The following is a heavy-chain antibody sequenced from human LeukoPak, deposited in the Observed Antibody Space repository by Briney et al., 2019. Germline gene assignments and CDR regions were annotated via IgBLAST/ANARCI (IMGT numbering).Heavy chain of an antibody. D-gene: IGHD1-26*01. Sequence: PGGSLRLSCAASGFTFSDYYMSWIRQAPGKGLEWVSYISHRGTTIYYADSVKGRFTISRDNAKNSLYLQMNSLRAEDTAIYYCAGDPYSGSYGDSYYYYMDVWGKGTTVTISS. J-gene: IGHJ6*03. CDR3: AGDPYSGSYGDSYYYYMDV. V-gene: IGHV3-11*04. CDR2: ISHRGTTI. CDR1: GFTFSDYY.